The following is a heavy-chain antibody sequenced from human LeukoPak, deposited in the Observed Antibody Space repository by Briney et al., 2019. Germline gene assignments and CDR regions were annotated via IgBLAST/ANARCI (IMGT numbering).Heavy chain of an antibody. D-gene: IGHD5-18*01. CDR3: ARDLAYSRLDY. Sequence: PGGSLRLSCATSGFNFDRYTIHWVRQAPGKGLEWVSLAGWAGGTTFYSDSVRGRFTISRDNAENSLYLQMNSLRVEDTAFYYCARDLAYSRLDYWGQGMLVTVSS. V-gene: IGHV3-43*01. CDR2: AGWAGGTT. CDR1: GFNFDRYT. J-gene: IGHJ4*02.